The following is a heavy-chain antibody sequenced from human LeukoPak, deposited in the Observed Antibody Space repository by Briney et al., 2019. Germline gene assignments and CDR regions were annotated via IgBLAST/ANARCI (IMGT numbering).Heavy chain of an antibody. Sequence: PSETLSLTCAVYGGSFTAYSWTWIRQPPGKGLEWIGEINHSGGTNYNPSLKSRVTISVDTSKNQFSLKLSSVTAADTAVYYCARGGSPSADFWSGRNWFDPWGQGTLVTVSS. CDR3: ARGGSPSADFWSGRNWFDP. D-gene: IGHD3-3*01. CDR1: GGSFTAYS. V-gene: IGHV4-34*01. J-gene: IGHJ5*02. CDR2: INHSGGT.